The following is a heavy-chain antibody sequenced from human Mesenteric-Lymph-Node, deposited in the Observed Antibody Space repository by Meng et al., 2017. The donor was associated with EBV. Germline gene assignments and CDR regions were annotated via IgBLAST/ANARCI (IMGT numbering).Heavy chain of an antibody. CDR2: ISAYSGNT. Sequence: SGAVLKKPGASVTVSCKTSGYPFTDYDIHWVRQAPGQGLEWMGWISAYSGNTNYAQKFQGRVTMTTDTSASTDYMELSSLRSEDTAVYYCASDRGLERNDGIDYWGQGTLVTVSS. V-gene: IGHV1-3*01. CDR1: GYPFTDYD. J-gene: IGHJ4*02. CDR3: ASDRGLERNDGIDY. D-gene: IGHD1-1*01.